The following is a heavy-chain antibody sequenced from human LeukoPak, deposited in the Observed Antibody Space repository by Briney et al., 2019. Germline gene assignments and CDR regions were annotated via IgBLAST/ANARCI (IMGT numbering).Heavy chain of an antibody. D-gene: IGHD1-14*01. CDR2: IYSGGST. J-gene: IGHJ4*02. V-gene: IGHV3-66*01. Sequence: PGGSLRLSCAASGFTVSSNYMSWVRQAPGKGLEWVSVIYSGGSTYYADSVKGGFTISRDNSKNTLYLQMNSLRAEDTAVYYCARDHPEDYFDYSGQGTLVTVSS. CDR3: ARDHPEDYFDY. CDR1: GFTVSSNY.